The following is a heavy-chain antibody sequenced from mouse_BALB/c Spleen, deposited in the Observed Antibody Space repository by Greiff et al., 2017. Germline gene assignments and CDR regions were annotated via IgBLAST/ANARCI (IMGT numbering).Heavy chain of an antibody. CDR2: ISSGSSTI. CDR3: ARNYYGSALAY. D-gene: IGHD1-1*01. V-gene: IGHV5-17*02. Sequence: EVQVVESGGGLVQPGGSRKLSCAASGFTFSSFGMHWVRQAPEKGLEWVAYISSGSSTIYYADTVKGRFTISRDNPKNTLFLQMTSLRSEDTAMYYCARNYYGSALAYWGQGTLVTVSA. J-gene: IGHJ3*01. CDR1: GFTFSSFG.